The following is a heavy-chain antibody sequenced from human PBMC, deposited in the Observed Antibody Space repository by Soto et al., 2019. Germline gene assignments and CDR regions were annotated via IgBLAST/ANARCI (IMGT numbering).Heavy chain of an antibody. J-gene: IGHJ4*02. V-gene: IGHV4-30-4*01. CDR1: GGSISSGDYY. CDR3: ARVDKWLLRGFDY. D-gene: IGHD3-22*01. Sequence: QVQLQESGPGLVKPSQTLSLTCTVSGGSISSGDYYWSWIRQPPGKGLEWIGYIYYSGSTYYNPSLKSRVTISVDTSKDQFSLKLSSVTAADTAVYYCARVDKWLLRGFDYWGQGTLVTVSS. CDR2: IYYSGST.